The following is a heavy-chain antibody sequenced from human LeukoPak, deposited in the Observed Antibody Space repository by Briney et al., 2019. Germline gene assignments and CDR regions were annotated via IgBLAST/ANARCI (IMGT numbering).Heavy chain of an antibody. Sequence: GGSLRLSCAASGFTVSSNYMSWVRQAPGKGLEWVSVIYSGGSTYYADSVKGRFTISRDNSKNTLYLQMNSLRAEDTAVYYCASRIYYGSGSYSGPFDYWGQGTLVTVSS. V-gene: IGHV3-53*01. CDR2: IYSGGST. CDR3: ASRIYYGSGSYSGPFDY. D-gene: IGHD3-10*01. CDR1: GFTVSSNY. J-gene: IGHJ4*02.